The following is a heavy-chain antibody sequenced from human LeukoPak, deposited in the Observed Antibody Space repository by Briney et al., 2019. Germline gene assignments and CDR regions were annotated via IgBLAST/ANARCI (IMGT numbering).Heavy chain of an antibody. CDR2: IYYSGST. J-gene: IGHJ3*02. CDR1: GGSISSSSYY. Sequence: PSETLSLTCTVSGGSISSSSYYWGWIRQPPGKGLEWIGSIYYSGSTNYNPSLKSRVTISVDTSKNQFSLKLSSVTAADTAVYYCARGVLLWFGEPYDAFDIWGQGTMVTVSS. V-gene: IGHV4-39*07. D-gene: IGHD3-10*01. CDR3: ARGVLLWFGEPYDAFDI.